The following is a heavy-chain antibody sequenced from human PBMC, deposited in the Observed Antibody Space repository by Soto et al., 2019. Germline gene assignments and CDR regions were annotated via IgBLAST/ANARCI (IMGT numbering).Heavy chain of an antibody. V-gene: IGHV4-30-4*01. CDR2: ISYSGTT. J-gene: IGHJ5*02. CDR1: GDSISSNNNY. Sequence: SETLSLTCTVSGDSISSNNNYRSWIRQPPGEGLEWIGFISYSGTTSYSPSLKSRVAISLDTSKNQFSLSLSSVTAADTAVYYCARGRGYSYGLDPWGQGTLVTVS. D-gene: IGHD5-18*01. CDR3: ARGRGYSYGLDP.